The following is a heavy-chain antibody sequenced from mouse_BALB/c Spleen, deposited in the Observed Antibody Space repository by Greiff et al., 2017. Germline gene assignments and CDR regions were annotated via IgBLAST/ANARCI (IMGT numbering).Heavy chain of an antibody. CDR3: AREKGIYDGYYDAMDY. CDR2: ISSGGSYT. D-gene: IGHD2-3*01. J-gene: IGHJ4*01. Sequence: EVQGVESGGGLVKPGGSLKLSCAASGFTFSSYAMSWVRQSPEKRLEWVAEISSGGSYTYYPDTVTGRFTISRDNAKNTLYLEMSSLRSEDTAMYYCAREKGIYDGYYDAMDYWGQGTSVTVSS. V-gene: IGHV5-9-4*01. CDR1: GFTFSSYA.